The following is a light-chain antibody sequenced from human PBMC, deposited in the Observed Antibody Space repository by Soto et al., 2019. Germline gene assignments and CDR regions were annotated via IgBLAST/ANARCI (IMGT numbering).Light chain of an antibody. CDR3: QQRTNWPRT. Sequence: EIVLTQSPATLSLSPGERATLSCRASQSVSSYLAWYQQRPVQAPRLLIYDASNRATGIPARFSGSGSGTDFTLTISSLEPEDFAVYYCQQRTNWPRTFGRGTKVDIK. CDR1: QSVSSY. J-gene: IGKJ4*01. CDR2: DAS. V-gene: IGKV3-11*01.